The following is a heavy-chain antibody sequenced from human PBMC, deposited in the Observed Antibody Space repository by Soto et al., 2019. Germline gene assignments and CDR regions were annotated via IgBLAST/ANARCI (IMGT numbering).Heavy chain of an antibody. D-gene: IGHD2-15*01. CDR2: IYYSGST. CDR3: ARRRRYCSGGSCYPYGTDYYYYGMDV. J-gene: IGHJ6*02. Sequence: LETLSLTCTVSGGSISSSSYYWGWIRQPPGKGLEWIGSIYYSGSTYYNPSLKSRVTISVDTSKNQFSLKLSSVTAADTAVYYCARRRRYCSGGSCYPYGTDYYYYGMDVWGQGTTVTVSS. V-gene: IGHV4-39*01. CDR1: GGSISSSSYY.